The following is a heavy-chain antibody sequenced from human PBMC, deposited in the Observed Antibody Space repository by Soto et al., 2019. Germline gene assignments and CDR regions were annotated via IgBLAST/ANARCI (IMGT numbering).Heavy chain of an antibody. V-gene: IGHV3-30-3*01. CDR1: GFTFSSYA. CDR2: ISYDGSNK. D-gene: IGHD6-19*01. CDR3: ARARIAVAGTFDY. J-gene: IGHJ4*02. Sequence: GGSLRLSCAASGFTFSSYAMHWVRQAPGKGLEWVAVISYDGSNKYYADSVKGRFTISRDNSKNTLYLQMNSLRAEDTAVYYCARARIAVAGTFDYWGQGTLVTVSS.